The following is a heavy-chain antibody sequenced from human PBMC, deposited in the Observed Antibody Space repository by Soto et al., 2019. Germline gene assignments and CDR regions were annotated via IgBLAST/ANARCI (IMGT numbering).Heavy chain of an antibody. CDR1: GYTFTRYY. CDR2: IDPSGGGT. Sequence: ASVKVSCKASGYTFTRYYLHWVRQAPGQGLEWMGIIDPSGGGTTYAQTFQGRVTMTRDTSTSTAYMELSSLRSDDTAVYYCAAYGSGRQGSFDIWGRGPLVTVSS. J-gene: IGHJ2*01. V-gene: IGHV1-46*01. D-gene: IGHD3-10*01. CDR3: AAYGSGRQGSFDI.